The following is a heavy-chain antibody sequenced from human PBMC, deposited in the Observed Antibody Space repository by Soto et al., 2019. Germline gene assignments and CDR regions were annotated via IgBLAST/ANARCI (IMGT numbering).Heavy chain of an antibody. CDR3: ARGEEWLLLSLQGVFDQ. D-gene: IGHD3-3*01. Sequence: PSETLSLTCAASGYSISSGYYWGWIRQPPGKGLEWIGYIDYSGSTNYNPSLKSRVTISLDTSKDQFTLKLSSVTAADTAVYFCARGEEWLLLSLQGVFDQWGQGTLVTVS. V-gene: IGHV4-61*01. CDR2: IDYSGST. J-gene: IGHJ4*02. CDR1: GYSISSGYY.